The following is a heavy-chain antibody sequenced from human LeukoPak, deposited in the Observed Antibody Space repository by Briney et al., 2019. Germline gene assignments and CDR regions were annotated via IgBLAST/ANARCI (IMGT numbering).Heavy chain of an antibody. CDR2: INRSGSTI. Sequence: GGALGLSWAASGFNFSSYEMNWGRQAPGEGVGGVFYINRSGSTIYYADSVKGRFTISRDNAKNSLYLQMNSLRAEDTAVYYCARGPPGLRYFDWMSGSGDAFDIWGQGTMVTVSS. CDR1: GFNFSSYE. J-gene: IGHJ3*02. V-gene: IGHV3-48*03. D-gene: IGHD3-9*01. CDR3: ARGPPGLRYFDWMSGSGDAFDI.